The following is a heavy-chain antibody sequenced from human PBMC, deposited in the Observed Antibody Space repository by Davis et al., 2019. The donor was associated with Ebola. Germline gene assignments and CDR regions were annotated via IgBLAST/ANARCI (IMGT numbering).Heavy chain of an antibody. Sequence: GGSLRLSCAASGFTSSSYGMHWVRQAPGKGLEWVAVISYDGSNKYYADSVKGRFTISRDNSKNTLYLQMNSLRAEDTAVYYCAKDGPMVRGVMDYWGQGTLVTVSS. D-gene: IGHD3-10*01. J-gene: IGHJ4*02. CDR1: GFTSSSYG. CDR3: AKDGPMVRGVMDY. V-gene: IGHV3-30*18. CDR2: ISYDGSNK.